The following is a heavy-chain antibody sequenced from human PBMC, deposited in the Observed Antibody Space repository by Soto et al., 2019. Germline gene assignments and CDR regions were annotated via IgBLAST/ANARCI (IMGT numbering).Heavy chain of an antibody. J-gene: IGHJ5*02. CDR1: GGSISSYY. V-gene: IGHV4-59*08. CDR3: ARRGVGVAAAGFDP. D-gene: IGHD6-13*01. CDR2: IYYSGGT. Sequence: QVQLQESGPGLVKPSETLSLTCTVSGGSISSYYWSWIRQPPGKGLEWIGYIYYSGGTNYNPSLKSRVTISVDTSKNQFSLKLSSVTAADTAVYYCARRGVGVAAAGFDPWGQGTLVTVSS.